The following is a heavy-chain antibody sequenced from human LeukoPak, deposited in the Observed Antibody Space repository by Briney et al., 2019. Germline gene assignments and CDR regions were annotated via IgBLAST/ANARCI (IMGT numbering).Heavy chain of an antibody. Sequence: PGGSLRLSCAASGFTFSSYAMSWVRQAPGKGLEWVSAISGSGGSTYYADSVKGRFTISRDNSKNTLYLQMNSLRAEDTAVYYCAKIVRGVSSGWDPVDYWGQGTLVTVSS. CDR2: ISGSGGST. V-gene: IGHV3-23*01. CDR3: AKIVRGVSSGWDPVDY. J-gene: IGHJ4*02. D-gene: IGHD6-19*01. CDR1: GFTFSSYA.